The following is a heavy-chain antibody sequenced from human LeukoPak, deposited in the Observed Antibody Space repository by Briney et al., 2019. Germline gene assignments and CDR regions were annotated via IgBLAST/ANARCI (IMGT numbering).Heavy chain of an antibody. CDR3: ARAGVGGYSYGSPFYY. V-gene: IGHV6-1*01. D-gene: IGHD5-18*01. J-gene: IGHJ4*02. CDR2: AYYRSKWYN. CDR1: GDSVSSNSAA. Sequence: QTLSLTCAISGDSVSSNSAAWNWIRQSPTRGLEWLGRAYYRSKWYNDYSVSVKSRISINPITSKNQFSLQLNSVTPEDTAVYYCARAGVGGYSYGSPFYYWGQGTLVTVSS.